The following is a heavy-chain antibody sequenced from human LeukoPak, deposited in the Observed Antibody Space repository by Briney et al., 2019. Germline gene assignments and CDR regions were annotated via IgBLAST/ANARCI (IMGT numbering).Heavy chain of an antibody. J-gene: IGHJ4*02. D-gene: IGHD3-10*01. CDR2: ISSSGSTI. Sequence: GGSPRLSCAAYGFTFSDYYMSWIRQAPGKGLEWVSYISSSGSTIYYADSVKGRFTISRDNAKNSLYLQMNSLRAEDTAVYYCARDRAYYGSPNFDYWGQGTLVTVSS. CDR1: GFTFSDYY. V-gene: IGHV3-11*01. CDR3: ARDRAYYGSPNFDY.